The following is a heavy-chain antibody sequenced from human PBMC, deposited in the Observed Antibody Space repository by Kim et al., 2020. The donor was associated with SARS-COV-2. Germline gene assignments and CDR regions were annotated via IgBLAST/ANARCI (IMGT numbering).Heavy chain of an antibody. V-gene: IGHV6-1*01. Sequence: SQTLSLTCAISGDSVSSNSAAWNWIRQSPSRGLEWLGRTYYRSKWYNDYAVSVKSRITINPDTSKNQFSLQLNSVTPEDTAVYYCARAEITMVRGVRIQNLYNWFDPWGQGTLVTVSS. CDR1: GDSVSSNSAA. CDR3: ARAEITMVRGVRIQNLYNWFDP. J-gene: IGHJ5*02. D-gene: IGHD3-10*01. CDR2: TYYRSKWYN.